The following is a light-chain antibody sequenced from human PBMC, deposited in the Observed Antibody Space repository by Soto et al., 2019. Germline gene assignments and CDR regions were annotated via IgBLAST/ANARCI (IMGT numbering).Light chain of an antibody. Sequence: EIVLTQSPGTLSLSPGERATLSCRASHSVTSSFLAWYQQKPGQTPRLLIYGTSIRATGIPDRFSGSGSGTDFTLTISRLEPEDFAVYYCQQYGSSPRTFGQGTKVEIK. CDR2: GTS. CDR3: QQYGSSPRT. CDR1: HSVTSSF. V-gene: IGKV3-20*01. J-gene: IGKJ1*01.